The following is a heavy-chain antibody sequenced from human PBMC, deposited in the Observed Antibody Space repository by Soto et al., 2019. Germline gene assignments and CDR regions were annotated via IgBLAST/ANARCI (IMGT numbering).Heavy chain of an antibody. CDR2: ISYDGSNK. CDR3: AKDQTDYSHIDDN. Sequence: GSLRLSCAASGFTFSSYGMHWVRPAPGKGLEWVAVISYDGSNKYYADSVKGRFTISRDNSKNTLYLQMNSLRAEDTAVYYCAKDQTDYSHIDDNWGQGTLVTVSS. D-gene: IGHD4-4*01. CDR1: GFTFSSYG. J-gene: IGHJ4*02. V-gene: IGHV3-30*18.